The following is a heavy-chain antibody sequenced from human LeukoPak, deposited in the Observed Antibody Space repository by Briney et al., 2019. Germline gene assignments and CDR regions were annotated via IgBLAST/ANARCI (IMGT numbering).Heavy chain of an antibody. Sequence: GASVKVSCKASGYTFTSYGISWVRQAPGQGLEWMGWISAYNGNTKQAQQLQGRLTMTTNTYTSTAYMELRSLRSDDTAVYYCARVGAKQQLALDYAGQGTLVTVSS. D-gene: IGHD6-13*01. V-gene: IGHV1-18*01. CDR3: ARVGAKQQLALDY. CDR1: GYTFTSYG. CDR2: ISAYNGNT. J-gene: IGHJ4*02.